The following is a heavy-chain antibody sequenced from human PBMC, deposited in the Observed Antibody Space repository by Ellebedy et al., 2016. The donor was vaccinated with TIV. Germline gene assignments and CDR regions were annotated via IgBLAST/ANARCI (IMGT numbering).Heavy chain of an antibody. CDR2: TYYRSKWNN. CDR3: ARGWFGSGMGV. D-gene: IGHD3-16*01. J-gene: IGHJ6*02. CDR1: GDSVSTDIG. Sequence: SETLSLTCVISGDSVSTDIGWNWIRQSPSRGLEWPGRTYYRSKWNNEYAVSLKSRITINPDTSKNQFSLQLNSVTPEDTAVYYCARGWFGSGMGVWGQGTTVTVSS. V-gene: IGHV6-1*01.